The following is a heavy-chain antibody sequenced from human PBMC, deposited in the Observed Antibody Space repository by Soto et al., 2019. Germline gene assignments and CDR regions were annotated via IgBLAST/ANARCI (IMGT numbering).Heavy chain of an antibody. V-gene: IGHV3-23*01. CDR2: ISGSGGST. Sequence: GGSLRLSCAASGFTFSSYAMSWVRQAPGKGLEWVSAISGSGGSTYYAGSVKGRFTISRDNSKNTLYLQMNSLRAEDTAVYYCAKTLLDSRWSYYFDYWGQGTLVTVSS. CDR3: AKTLLDSRWSYYFDY. J-gene: IGHJ4*02. D-gene: IGHD2-15*01. CDR1: GFTFSSYA.